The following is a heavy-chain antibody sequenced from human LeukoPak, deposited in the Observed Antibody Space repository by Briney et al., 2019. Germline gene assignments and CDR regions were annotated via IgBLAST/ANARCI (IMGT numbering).Heavy chain of an antibody. CDR1: GFTFSSYA. CDR2: TSGGGVTS. Sequence: GGSLRLSCAASGFTFSSYAMSWVRQAPGQGLEWVSVTSGGGVTSYYADAVRGRFTISRDNAKNSLYLQMNSLRAEDTAVYYCARRDHDSYFDYWGQGTLVTVSS. CDR3: ARRDHDSYFDY. J-gene: IGHJ4*02. V-gene: IGHV3-23*01. D-gene: IGHD3-9*01.